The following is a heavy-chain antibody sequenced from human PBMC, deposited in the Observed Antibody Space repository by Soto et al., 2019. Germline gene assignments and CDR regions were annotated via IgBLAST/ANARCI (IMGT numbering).Heavy chain of an antibody. V-gene: IGHV4-59*08. Sequence: SLTCSVSGGSINNYYWSWIRQPPGKGLEWIAYIHYSGSTKYNPSLQSRATISVDTSKNQLSLKLNSVTADDTAVYFCARQTPGTYGGYLDSWGQGTLVTVSS. D-gene: IGHD4-17*01. CDR2: IHYSGST. CDR3: ARQTPGTYGGYLDS. J-gene: IGHJ4*02. CDR1: GGSINNYY.